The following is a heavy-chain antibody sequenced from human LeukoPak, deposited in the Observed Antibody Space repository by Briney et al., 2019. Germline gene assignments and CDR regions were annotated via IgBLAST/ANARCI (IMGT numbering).Heavy chain of an antibody. CDR1: GYTFTGYY. CDR2: INPNSGGT. V-gene: IGHV1-2*02. CDR3: ARGTWRQLEHSSNYFDY. J-gene: IGHJ4*02. Sequence: GASVKVSCKASGYTFTGYYMHWVRQAPGQGLEWMGWINPNSGGTNYAQKFQGRVTMTRDTSISTAYMELSRLRSDDTAVYYCARGTWRQLEHSSNYFDYWGQGTLVTVSS. D-gene: IGHD1/OR15-1a*01.